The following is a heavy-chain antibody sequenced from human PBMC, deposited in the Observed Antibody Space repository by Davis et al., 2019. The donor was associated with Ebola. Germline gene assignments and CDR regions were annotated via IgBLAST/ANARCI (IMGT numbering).Heavy chain of an antibody. V-gene: IGHV3-33*08. CDR3: ARVDRTGTPDY. Sequence: GESLKISCGTSGFTFSSYGMNWVRQAPGKGLEWVAVIWYDGSNKYYADSVKGRFTISRDNSKNTLYLQMNSLRAEDTAVYYCARVDRTGTPDYWGQGTLVTVSS. CDR1: GFTFSSYG. J-gene: IGHJ4*02. CDR2: IWYDGSNK. D-gene: IGHD1-7*01.